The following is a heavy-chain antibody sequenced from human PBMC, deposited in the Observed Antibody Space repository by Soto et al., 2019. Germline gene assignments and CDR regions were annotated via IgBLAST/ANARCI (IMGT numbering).Heavy chain of an antibody. Sequence: QLQLQESGSGLVKPSQTLSLTCAVSGGSISGSTYSWSWIRQPPGKGLEWIGYIYDSGNTYYNPSLKSPFSISVDRSKNQFSLTLSSVTAPHTVVYYCARGKGAAAAHSNFDYWGQRALVTVSS. J-gene: IGHJ4*02. V-gene: IGHV4-30-2*01. CDR3: ARGKGAAAAHSNFDY. CDR1: GGSISGSTYS. D-gene: IGHD6-13*01. CDR2: IYDSGNT.